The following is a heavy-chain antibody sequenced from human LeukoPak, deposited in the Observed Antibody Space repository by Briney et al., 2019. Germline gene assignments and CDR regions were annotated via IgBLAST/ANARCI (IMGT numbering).Heavy chain of an antibody. CDR3: AKELQLWSYFDY. D-gene: IGHD5-18*01. Sequence: GGSLRLSCAASGFTFSSYGMHWVRQAPGKGLEWVAFIRYDGSNKYYADSVKGRFTISRDNSKNTLYLQMNSLRAEDTAVYYCAKELQLWSYFDYWGQGTLVTVSS. V-gene: IGHV3-30*02. CDR1: GFTFSSYG. CDR2: IRYDGSNK. J-gene: IGHJ4*02.